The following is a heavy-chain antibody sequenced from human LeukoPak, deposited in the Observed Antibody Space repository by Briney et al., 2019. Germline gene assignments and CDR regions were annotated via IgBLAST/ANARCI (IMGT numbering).Heavy chain of an antibody. D-gene: IGHD3-22*01. CDR1: GFTFNHYV. Sequence: GGSLRLSCAVSGFTFNHYVMHWVRQAPGKGLEWVALIFSDGSTEFYADSVKGRYSISRDNSKNTVYLQINSLRAEDTAVYYCARSGYYYDSSDLIDYWGQGTLVTVSS. V-gene: IGHV3-30*04. CDR2: IFSDGSTE. J-gene: IGHJ4*02. CDR3: ARSGYYYDSSDLIDY.